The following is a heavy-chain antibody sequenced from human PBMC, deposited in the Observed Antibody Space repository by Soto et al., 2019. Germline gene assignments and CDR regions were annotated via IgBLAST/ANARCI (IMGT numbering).Heavy chain of an antibody. J-gene: IGHJ6*02. CDR1: GYTFTSYY. D-gene: IGHD2-2*01. V-gene: IGHV1-46*03. CDR3: ARPPAVSHYYYYGMDV. CDR2: INPSGGST. Sequence: QVQLVQSGAEVKKPGASVKVSCKASGYTFTSYYMHWVRQAPGQGLEWMGIINPSGGSTSYAQKFQGRVTMTRDTSTSTVYMELSSLRSEDTAVYYCARPPAVSHYYYYGMDVWGQGTTVTVSS.